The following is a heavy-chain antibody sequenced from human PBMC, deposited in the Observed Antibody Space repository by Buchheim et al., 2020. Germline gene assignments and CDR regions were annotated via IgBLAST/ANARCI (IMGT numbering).Heavy chain of an antibody. D-gene: IGHD6-13*01. CDR3: ARSRWGGTGPDY. CDR2: IRQDGSEK. CDR1: GFTSSTYW. Sequence: EVQLVESGGGLVQPGGSLRLSCAASGFTSSTYWMTWVRQAPGKGLEWVANIRQDGSEKYYVDSVKGRFTISKDNARNSLFLQMNSLRDDDTAVYYCARSRWGGTGPDYWGQGTL. V-gene: IGHV3-7*01. J-gene: IGHJ4*02.